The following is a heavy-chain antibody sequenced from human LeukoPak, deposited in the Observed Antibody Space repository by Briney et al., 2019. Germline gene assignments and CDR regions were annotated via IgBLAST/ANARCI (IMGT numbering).Heavy chain of an antibody. CDR2: IIPIFGTA. Sequence: SVKVSCKASEGTFSSYAISWVRQAPGQGLEWMGGIIPIFGTASYAQKFQGRVTITADESTSTAYMELSSLRSEDTAVYYCARIQTQASVAGVGPTLYYFDYWGQGTLVTVSS. CDR1: EGTFSSYA. V-gene: IGHV1-69*13. J-gene: IGHJ4*02. CDR3: ARIQTQASVAGVGPTLYYFDY. D-gene: IGHD6-19*01.